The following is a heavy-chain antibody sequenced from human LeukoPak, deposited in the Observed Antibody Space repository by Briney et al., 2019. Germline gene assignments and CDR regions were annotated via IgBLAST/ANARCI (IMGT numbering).Heavy chain of an antibody. D-gene: IGHD2-2*01. CDR3: ARDFCSSTSCYLGYYYYYYMDV. V-gene: IGHV3-21*01. CDR1: GFTFSSYS. Sequence: GGSLRLSCAASGFTFSSYSMNWVRQAPGKGLEWVSSISSSSSYIYYADSVKGRFTISRDNAKNSLYLQMNSLRAGDTAVYYCARDFCSSTSCYLGYYYYYYMDVWGKGTTVTVSS. J-gene: IGHJ6*03. CDR2: ISSSSSYI.